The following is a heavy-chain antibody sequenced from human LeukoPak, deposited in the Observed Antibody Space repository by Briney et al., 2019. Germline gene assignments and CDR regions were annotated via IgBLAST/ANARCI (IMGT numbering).Heavy chain of an antibody. CDR1: GFTFSSYA. V-gene: IGHV3-23*01. CDR3: AKAPRSFSGSYHAYFDY. D-gene: IGHD1-26*01. Sequence: GGSLRLSCAASGFTFSSYAMSWVRQAPGKGLEWVSAVSGSGASTYYADSVKGRFTISRDNSMNTLYLQMNSLRAEDTAVYYCAKAPRSFSGSYHAYFDYWGQGTLVTVSS. CDR2: VSGSGAST. J-gene: IGHJ4*02.